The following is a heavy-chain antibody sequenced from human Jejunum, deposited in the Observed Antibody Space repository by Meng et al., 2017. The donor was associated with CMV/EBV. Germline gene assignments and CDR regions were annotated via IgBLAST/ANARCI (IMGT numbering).Heavy chain of an antibody. J-gene: IGHJ4*02. D-gene: IGHD6-13*01. CDR2: IYYSGST. CDR1: SSSSYY. V-gene: IGHV4-39*01. CDR3: ARHGSSSSSLVWSYYFDY. Sequence: SSSSYYWGWIRQPPGKGLEWIGSIYYSGSTYYNPSLKSRVTISVDTSKNQFSLKLSSVTAADTAVYYCARHGSSSSSLVWSYYFDYWGQGTLVTVSS.